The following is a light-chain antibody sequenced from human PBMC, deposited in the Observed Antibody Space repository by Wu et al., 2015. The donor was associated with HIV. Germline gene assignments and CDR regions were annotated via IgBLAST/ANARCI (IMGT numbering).Light chain of an antibody. V-gene: IGKV3-20*01. Sequence: EIVLTQSPGTLSLSPGERATLSCRASQSVSSTYLAWYQQKPGQGPRLLIYGASKRATGIPDRFSGRGSGTDFTLTISRLEPEDFAVYYCQQYGSSPRFTFGPGTKMDIK. CDR1: QSVSSTY. J-gene: IGKJ3*01. CDR3: QQYGSSPRFT. CDR2: GAS.